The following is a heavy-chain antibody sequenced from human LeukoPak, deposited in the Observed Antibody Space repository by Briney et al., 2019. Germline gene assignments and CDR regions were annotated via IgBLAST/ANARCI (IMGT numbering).Heavy chain of an antibody. CDR3: ARGAYYYGSGSYYRGPYYYMDV. D-gene: IGHD3-10*01. Sequence: ASVKVSCKASGYTFTSYDINWVRQATGQGLEWMGWMNPNSGNTGYAQKFQGRVTMTRNTSTSTAYMELSSLRSEDTAVYYCARGAYYYGSGSYYRGPYYYMDVWGKGTTVTVSS. CDR2: MNPNSGNT. V-gene: IGHV1-8*01. J-gene: IGHJ6*03. CDR1: GYTFTSYD.